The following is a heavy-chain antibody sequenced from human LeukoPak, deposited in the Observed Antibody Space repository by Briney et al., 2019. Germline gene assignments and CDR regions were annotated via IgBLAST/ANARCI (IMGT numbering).Heavy chain of an antibody. CDR2: IYYSGST. CDR1: GGSISSGGYY. D-gene: IGHD2-21*02. Sequence: SETLSLTCTVSGGSISSGGYYWSWIRQHPGKGLEWIGYIYYSGSTCYNPSLKSRVTISVDTSKNQFSLKLSSVTAADTAVYYCARPAYCGGDCYSGYDAFDIWGQGTMVTVSS. J-gene: IGHJ3*02. V-gene: IGHV4-31*03. CDR3: ARPAYCGGDCYSGYDAFDI.